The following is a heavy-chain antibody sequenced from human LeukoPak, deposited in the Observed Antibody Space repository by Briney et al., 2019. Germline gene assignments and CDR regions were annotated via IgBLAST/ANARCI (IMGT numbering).Heavy chain of an antibody. CDR2: VYTSGST. CDR3: ARVSAPPDYGDYVSENWFDP. D-gene: IGHD4-17*01. CDR1: GGSIDDYH. V-gene: IGHV4-4*07. J-gene: IGHJ5*02. Sequence: SETLSLTCTVSGGSIDDYHWSWIRQPAGKGLEWIGRVYTSGSTNYNPSLKSRVTMSLDTSKNQFSLRLRSLTAADTAVYYCARVSAPPDYGDYVSENWFDPWGQGTLVTVSS.